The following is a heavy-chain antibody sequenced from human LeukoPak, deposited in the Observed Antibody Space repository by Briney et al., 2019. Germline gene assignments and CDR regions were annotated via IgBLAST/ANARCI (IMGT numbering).Heavy chain of an antibody. D-gene: IGHD5-12*01. J-gene: IGHJ6*04. CDR3: ARAFRSTDIRARPLDV. CDR1: GFTFDDYA. CDR2: ISYDGSDK. Sequence: GGSLRLSCAASGFTFDDYAMHWVRQAPGKGLEWVAIISYDGSDKYYADSVKGRFAISRDYSNSTLFLQMNSLKTEDTAVYYCARAFRSTDIRARPLDVWGKGTTVTVSS. V-gene: IGHV3-30*09.